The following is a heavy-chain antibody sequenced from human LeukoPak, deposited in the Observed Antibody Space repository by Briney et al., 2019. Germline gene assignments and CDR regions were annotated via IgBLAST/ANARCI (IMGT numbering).Heavy chain of an antibody. CDR2: ISAHSGNT. CDR3: AREKLLYYFDSSSARAFDI. J-gene: IGHJ3*02. Sequence: ASVEVSCKASGYALINFGFSWVRQAPGQGLEWMGWISAHSGNTNYAQKFQDRVTMTRDTSTSTAYMELRSLRSDDTAIYYCAREKLLYYFDSSSARAFDIWGQGTVVTVSS. D-gene: IGHD3-22*01. CDR1: GYALINFG. V-gene: IGHV1-18*01.